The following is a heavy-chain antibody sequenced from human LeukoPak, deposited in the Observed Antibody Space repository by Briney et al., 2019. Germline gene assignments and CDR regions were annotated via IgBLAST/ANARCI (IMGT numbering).Heavy chain of an antibody. CDR3: AVSGYCSSTSCYRLGY. Sequence: SETLSLTCAVYGGSFSGYYWSWIRQPPGKGLEWIGEINHSGSTNYNPSLKSRVTISVDTSKNQFSLKLSSVTAADTAVYYCAVSGYCSSTSCYRLGYWGQGTLATVSS. D-gene: IGHD2-2*01. CDR2: INHSGST. CDR1: GGSFSGYY. V-gene: IGHV4-34*01. J-gene: IGHJ4*02.